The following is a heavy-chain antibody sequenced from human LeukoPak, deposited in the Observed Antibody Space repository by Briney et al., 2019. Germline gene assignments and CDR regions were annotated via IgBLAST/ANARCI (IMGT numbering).Heavy chain of an antibody. V-gene: IGHV3-7*01. D-gene: IGHD3-10*01. J-gene: IGHJ5*02. CDR1: GFIFSVYW. CDR2: IKEDGGEK. Sequence: GGSLRLSCVASGFIFSVYWVSWVRQAPGKGLEWVANIKEDGGEKYYVDSVKGRFTISRDNAKNSLYLQMSSLRAEDTAVYYCARGGSWFAPWGQGTLVTVSS. CDR3: ARGGSWFAP.